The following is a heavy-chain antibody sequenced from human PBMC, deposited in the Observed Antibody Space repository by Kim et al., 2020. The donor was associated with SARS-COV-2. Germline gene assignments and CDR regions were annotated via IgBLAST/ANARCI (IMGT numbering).Heavy chain of an antibody. CDR2: ISWNSGSI. CDR3: AKAGGVWFGELEGWFDP. D-gene: IGHD3-10*01. Sequence: GGSLRLSCAASGFTFDDYAMHWVRQAPGKGLEWVSGISWNSGSIGYADSVKGRFTISRDNAKNSLYLQMNSLRAEDTALYYCAKAGGVWFGELEGWFDPWGQGTLVTVSS. V-gene: IGHV3-9*01. J-gene: IGHJ5*02. CDR1: GFTFDDYA.